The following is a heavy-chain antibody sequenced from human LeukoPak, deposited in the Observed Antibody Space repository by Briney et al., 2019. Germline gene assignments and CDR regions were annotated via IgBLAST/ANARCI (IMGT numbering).Heavy chain of an antibody. CDR1: GGSLSSGSYY. J-gene: IGHJ4*02. CDR3: AGVAARLDY. V-gene: IGHV4-61*01. CDR2: IYYSGST. D-gene: IGHD2-15*01. Sequence: SETLSLTCTVSGGSLSSGSYYWRWIRQPPGRGLEGNVYIYYSGSTNYNPSLKSRVTISVDTSKTQFSLKLSSVTAADTAVYYCAGVAARLDYWGQGTLVTVSS.